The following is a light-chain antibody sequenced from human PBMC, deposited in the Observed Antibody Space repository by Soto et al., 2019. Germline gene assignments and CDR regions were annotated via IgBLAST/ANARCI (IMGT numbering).Light chain of an antibody. CDR2: EDI. CDR3: CSYAGGTSVV. J-gene: IGLJ2*01. CDR1: SSDVGSYNL. V-gene: IGLV2-23*01. Sequence: QSALTQPASVSGSPGQSITISCTGTSSDVGSYNLVSWYQQHPGKAPKIMIYEDIERPSGVSNRFSGSKSGNTASLTISGLQTEGEADYYCCSYAGGTSVVFGGGTQLTVL.